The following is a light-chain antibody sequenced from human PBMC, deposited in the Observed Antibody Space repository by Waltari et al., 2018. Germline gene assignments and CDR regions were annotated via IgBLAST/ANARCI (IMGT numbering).Light chain of an antibody. CDR2: DAS. Sequence: DIQMTQSPSSLSASVGDRVTITCRASQDITNYLNWYQQKPGKPPKRLIYDASTLQNGVPSRFSGSGSVTVFTLTITSLQPEDFGTYYCLHYDSAPYSFGQGTKVEIK. V-gene: IGKV1-39*01. CDR3: LHYDSAPYS. J-gene: IGKJ2*03. CDR1: QDITNY.